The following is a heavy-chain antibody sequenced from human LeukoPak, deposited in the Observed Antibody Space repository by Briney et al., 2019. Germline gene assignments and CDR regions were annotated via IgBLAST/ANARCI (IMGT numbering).Heavy chain of an antibody. Sequence: SETLSLTCTVSGGSISSYYWNWIRQPPGKGLEWIGFIYYSGSTNYNPSLKSRVTISVDTSKNQFSLKLSSVTAADTAVYYCARELLGYCSSTSCQFSGWFDPWGQGTLVTVSS. CDR3: ARELLGYCSSTSCQFSGWFDP. J-gene: IGHJ5*02. V-gene: IGHV4-59*12. CDR1: GGSISSYY. D-gene: IGHD2-2*01. CDR2: IYYSGST.